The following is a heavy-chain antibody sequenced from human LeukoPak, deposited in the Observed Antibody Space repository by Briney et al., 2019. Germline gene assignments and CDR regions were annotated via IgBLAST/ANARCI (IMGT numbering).Heavy chain of an antibody. CDR2: IDPRDSYT. D-gene: IGHD5-18*01. V-gene: IGHV5-10-1*01. J-gene: IGHJ4*02. Sequence: GESLKISCNGSGYXFTNYWITWARQMPGKGLEWMGRIDPRDSYTNYSPSFQGHVTISTDKSTSTAYLQWSSLKASDTAMYYCARQRYSYYNDYWGQGTLVTVSS. CDR3: ARQRYSYYNDY. CDR1: GYXFTNYW.